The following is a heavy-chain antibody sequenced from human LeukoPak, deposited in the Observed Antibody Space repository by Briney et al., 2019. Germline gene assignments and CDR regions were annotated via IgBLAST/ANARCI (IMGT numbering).Heavy chain of an antibody. Sequence: GGSLRLSCAASGFTFSDYYMSWIRQAPGKGLEWVSYISSSGSTIYYADSVKGRFTISRDNAKNSLYLQMNSLRAEDTAVYYCAREYYDSSGYYADPIPLFDYWGQGTLVTDSS. V-gene: IGHV3-11*01. CDR2: ISSSGSTI. CDR3: AREYYDSSGYYADPIPLFDY. CDR1: GFTFSDYY. J-gene: IGHJ4*02. D-gene: IGHD3-22*01.